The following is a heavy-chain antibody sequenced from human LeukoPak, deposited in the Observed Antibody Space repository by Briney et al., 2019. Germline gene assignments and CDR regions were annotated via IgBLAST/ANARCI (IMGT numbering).Heavy chain of an antibody. CDR3: TTDAYYYDSSGYYYPHFGYFDY. Sequence: GGSLRLSCAASGFTFSNAWMSWVRQAPGKGLEWVGRIKSKTDGGTTDYAAPVKGRFTISRDDSKNTLYLQMNSLKTEDTAVYYCTTDAYYYDSSGYYYPHFGYFDYWGQGTLVTVSS. CDR2: IKSKTDGGTT. D-gene: IGHD3-22*01. J-gene: IGHJ4*02. CDR1: GFTFSNAW. V-gene: IGHV3-15*01.